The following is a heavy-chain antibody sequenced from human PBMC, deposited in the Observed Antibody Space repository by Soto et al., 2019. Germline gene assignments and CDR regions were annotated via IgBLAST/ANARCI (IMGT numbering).Heavy chain of an antibody. Sequence: QITLKESGPTLVKPTQTLTLTCTFSGFSLSTTGAGVGWIRQPPGKALEWLALIYWDDDKRYSPSLKSRRTITKDTSKNQVVLTMTNMDPVDTATYYCVRIYYDSSSYHLFFDYWGQGTLVTVSS. CDR3: VRIYYDSSSYHLFFDY. CDR2: IYWDDDK. D-gene: IGHD3-22*01. V-gene: IGHV2-5*02. J-gene: IGHJ4*02. CDR1: GFSLSTTGAG.